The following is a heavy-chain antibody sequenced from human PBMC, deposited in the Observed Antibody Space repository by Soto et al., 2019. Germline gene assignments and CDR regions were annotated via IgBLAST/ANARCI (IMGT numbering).Heavy chain of an antibody. D-gene: IGHD3-10*01. Sequence: GGSLRLSCAASGFTFSHYIYHWVRQAPGKGLQWVAVIRDDGKKTNYATSVRGRFTVSRDMSKSTIFLQMNNLRIDDTAVYYCARTLSGFTYGSRQFYFDYWGQGTLVTVSS. J-gene: IGHJ4*02. V-gene: IGHV3-30*03. CDR3: ARTLSGFTYGSRQFYFDY. CDR2: IRDDGKKT. CDR1: GFTFSHYI.